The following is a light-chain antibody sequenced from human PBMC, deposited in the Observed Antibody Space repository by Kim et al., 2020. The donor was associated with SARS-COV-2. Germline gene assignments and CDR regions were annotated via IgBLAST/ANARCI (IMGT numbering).Light chain of an antibody. J-gene: IGKJ1*01. CDR3: MQGTHWPPWT. V-gene: IGKV2-30*02. CDR2: KVS. Sequence: EVVMTQSPLSLSVTPGQPASISCTSSQSLVHSDGNTYLSWFHQRPGQSPRRLIYKVSNRDAGVPDRFSGSGSDTDFTLKISRVEAGYVSVYYCMQGTHWPPWTFGQGTKLEI. CDR1: QSLVHSDGNTY.